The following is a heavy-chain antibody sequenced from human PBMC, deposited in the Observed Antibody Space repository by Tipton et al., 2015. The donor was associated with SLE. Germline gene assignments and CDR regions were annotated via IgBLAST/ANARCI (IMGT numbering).Heavy chain of an antibody. CDR1: GFTFSSYW. CDR2: IKQDGSEK. Sequence: SLRLSCAASGFTFSSYWMSWVRQAPGKGLEWVANIKQDGSEKYYVDSVKGRFTMSRDNAKNSLYLQMNSLRAEDTAVYYCARDFDSGYYFYRDVWGKGPTVTVPS. D-gene: IGHD3-9*01. J-gene: IGHJ6*03. V-gene: IGHV3-7*01. CDR3: ARDFDSGYYFYRDV.